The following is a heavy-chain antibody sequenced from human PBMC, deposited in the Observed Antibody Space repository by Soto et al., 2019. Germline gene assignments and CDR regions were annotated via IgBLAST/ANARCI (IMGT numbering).Heavy chain of an antibody. J-gene: IGHJ5*02. V-gene: IGHV3-23*01. CDR3: ANSPYCSGGSCYSGWFDP. D-gene: IGHD2-15*01. CDR2: ISGSGGST. CDR1: GFTFSNYA. Sequence: GGSLLVSWAASGFTFSNYAMSWIRQAPGKGLEWVSAISGSGGSTYYADSVKGRFTISRDNSKNTLYLQMNSLRAEDTAVYYCANSPYCSGGSCYSGWFDPWGQGTLVTVS.